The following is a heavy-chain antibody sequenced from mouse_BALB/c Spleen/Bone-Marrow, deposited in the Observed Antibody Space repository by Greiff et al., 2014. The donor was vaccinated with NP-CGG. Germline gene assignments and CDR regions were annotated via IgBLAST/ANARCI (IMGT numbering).Heavy chain of an antibody. J-gene: IGHJ2*01. D-gene: IGHD1-1*01. CDR1: GYAFSSYW. CDR2: IYPGDGDT. Sequence: QVQLQQSGAELARPGSSVKISCKASGYAFSSYWMNWVKQRPGQGLEWIGQIYPGDGDTNYNGKFRGKATLTADKSSSTAYMQLSSLTSEDSAVYFCARDYYGSRYYFDYWGQGTTLTVSS. V-gene: IGHV1-80*01. CDR3: ARDYYGSRYYFDY.